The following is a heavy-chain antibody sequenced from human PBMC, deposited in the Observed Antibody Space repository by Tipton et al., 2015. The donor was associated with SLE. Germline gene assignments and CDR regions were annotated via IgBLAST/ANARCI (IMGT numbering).Heavy chain of an antibody. J-gene: IGHJ4*02. Sequence: QLVQSGAEVKKPGASVKVSCKASGYTFIHKGISWVRQAPGQGLEFMGWISVYNGYTNYAQKFQGRVTLTTDTSTSTAYMELRSLRSDGTAVYYCARVVVGAFDYWGQGTLVTVSS. CDR2: ISVYNGYT. D-gene: IGHD2-15*01. V-gene: IGHV1-18*01. CDR3: ARVVVGAFDY. CDR1: GYTFIHKG.